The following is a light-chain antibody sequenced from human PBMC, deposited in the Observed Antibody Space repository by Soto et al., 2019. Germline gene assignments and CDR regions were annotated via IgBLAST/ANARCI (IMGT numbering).Light chain of an antibody. CDR1: SSNIGAGYD. Sequence: QAVVTQPPSVSGAPGQRVTISCTGSSSNIGAGYDVHWYQQLPGTAPKLLIYGNSNRPSGVPDRFSGSKSGTSASLAITGLQAEDEADYYCQSYDSSLSAWVFGGGNKVTVL. J-gene: IGLJ3*02. CDR2: GNS. V-gene: IGLV1-40*01. CDR3: QSYDSSLSAWV.